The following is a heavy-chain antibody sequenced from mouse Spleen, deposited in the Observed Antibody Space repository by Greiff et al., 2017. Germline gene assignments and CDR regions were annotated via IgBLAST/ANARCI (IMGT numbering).Heavy chain of an antibody. CDR1: GFAFSSYD. Sequence: DVKLQESGGGLVKPGGSLKLSCAASGFAFSSYDMSWVRQTPKKRLEWVAYISSGGGSTYYPDTVKGRFTISRDNAKNTLYLQMSSLKSEDTAMYYCARHRDYDGVSWFAYWGQGTLVTVSA. CDR3: ARHRDYDGVSWFAY. J-gene: IGHJ3*01. CDR2: ISSGGGST. V-gene: IGHV5-12-1*01. D-gene: IGHD2-4*01.